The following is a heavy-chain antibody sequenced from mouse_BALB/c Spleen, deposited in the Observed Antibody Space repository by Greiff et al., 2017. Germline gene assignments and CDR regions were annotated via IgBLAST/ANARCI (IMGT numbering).Heavy chain of an antibody. Sequence: QVQLQQSGAELMKPGASVKISCKATGYTFSSYWIEWVKQRPGHGLEWIGEILPGSGSTNYNEKFKGKATFTADTSSNTAYMQLSSLTSEDSAVYYCARKHDGYYVTWFAYWGQGTLVTVSA. CDR1: GYTFSSYW. D-gene: IGHD2-3*01. J-gene: IGHJ3*01. CDR3: ARKHDGYYVTWFAY. V-gene: IGHV1-9*01. CDR2: ILPGSGST.